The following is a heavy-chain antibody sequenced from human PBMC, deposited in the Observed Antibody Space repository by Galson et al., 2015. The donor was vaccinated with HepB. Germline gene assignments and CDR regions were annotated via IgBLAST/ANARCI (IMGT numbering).Heavy chain of an antibody. CDR1: GGSISSSNW. CDR2: IYHSGST. Sequence: ETLSLTCAVSGGSISSSNWWRWVRQPPGKGLEWIGEIYHSGSTNYNPSLKSRVTISLDKSKNQFSLNLSSVIAADTAVYYCARGIAVVPTGPQTAGEDYWGQGILVTVSS. CDR3: ARGIAVVPTGPQTAGEDY. J-gene: IGHJ4*02. V-gene: IGHV4-4*02. D-gene: IGHD2-2*01.